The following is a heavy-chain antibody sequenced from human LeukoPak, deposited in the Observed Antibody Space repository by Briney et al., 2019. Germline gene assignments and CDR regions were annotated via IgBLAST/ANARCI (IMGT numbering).Heavy chain of an antibody. D-gene: IGHD6-19*01. V-gene: IGHV4-59*01. CDR2: IYDTGST. CDR1: GDSISRYQ. J-gene: IGHJ4*02. CDR3: ARDSAWSYFDY. Sequence: SETLSLTCTVSGDSISRYQWTWIRQPPGKGLEWIGYIYDTGSTNHNPSLKSRVAISVETSKNQFSLKLSSVTAADTAVYYCARDSAWSYFDYWGQGTLVTVSS.